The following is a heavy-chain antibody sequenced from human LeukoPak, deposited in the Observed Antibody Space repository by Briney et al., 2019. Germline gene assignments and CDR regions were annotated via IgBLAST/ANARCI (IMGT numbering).Heavy chain of an antibody. J-gene: IGHJ4*02. CDR1: GGSIGTYY. CDR3: ARRRYFDH. Sequence: SETLSLTCTVSGGSIGTYYWSWIRQPPGKGLEWLGSIYYSGSANYNPSLKSRVTISVDTSENEFSLKLTSVTAADTAVYYCARRRYFDHWGQGTLVTVSS. V-gene: IGHV4-59*08. CDR2: IYYSGSA.